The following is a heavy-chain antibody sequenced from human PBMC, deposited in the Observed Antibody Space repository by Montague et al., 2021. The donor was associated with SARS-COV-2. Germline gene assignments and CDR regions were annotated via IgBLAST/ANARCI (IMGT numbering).Heavy chain of an antibody. Sequence: SVRLSCAVSGFTFSEYWMHWVRQAPGKGLEWVSRTNSDGRSTTYADSVKGRFTISRDNAKNMLYLQMNSLRGEDTAVYYCVREVGLVVARTLGRLDPWGQGTLVTVSS. J-gene: IGHJ5*02. CDR1: GFTFSEYW. D-gene: IGHD2-21*01. CDR2: TNSDGRST. V-gene: IGHV3-74*03. CDR3: VREVGLVVARTLGRLDP.